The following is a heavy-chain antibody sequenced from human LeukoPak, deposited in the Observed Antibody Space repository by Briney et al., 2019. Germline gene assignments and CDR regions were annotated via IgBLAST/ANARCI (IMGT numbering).Heavy chain of an antibody. D-gene: IGHD3-22*01. CDR1: GITLSNYG. Sequence: GGSLRLSCEVSGITLSNYGMSWVRQAPGKGLQWDAGIAGSGGATNYADSVKGRFTISRDNRKNTLYLQMNSLRAEDTAVYFCAKRGVVIRVILVGFHKEAYYFDSWGQGALVTVSS. J-gene: IGHJ4*02. V-gene: IGHV3-23*01. CDR3: AKRGVVIRVILVGFHKEAYYFDS. CDR2: IAGSGGAT.